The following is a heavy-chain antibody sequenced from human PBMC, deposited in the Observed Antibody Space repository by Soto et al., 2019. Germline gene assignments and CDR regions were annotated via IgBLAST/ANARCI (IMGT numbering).Heavy chain of an antibody. Sequence: SAKLSCKAPVYTFTSYGNIFVRQAPGQGLEWMGWISAYNGNTNYAQKIKSRVTMTTDTSTSTAYMGMRSLRSDDTAVYYCARAPAGFSDLFDPWGKGTLGTVSS. CDR2: ISAYNGNT. J-gene: IGHJ5*02. V-gene: IGHV1-18*01. D-gene: IGHD3-10*01. CDR1: VYTFTSYG. CDR3: ARAPAGFSDLFDP.